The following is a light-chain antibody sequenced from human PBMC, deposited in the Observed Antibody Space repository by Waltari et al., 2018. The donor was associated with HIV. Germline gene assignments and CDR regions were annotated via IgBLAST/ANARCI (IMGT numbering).Light chain of an antibody. CDR1: SSDVGRYNL. Sequence: QSVLTQPPSASGTPGQRVTISCSGSSSDVGRYNLVSWYQQHPGKAPKLMIYEVTKRPSGVSNRFSGSKSGNTASLTISGLQAEDEGDYHCCSYAGTSILVFGGGTKLTVL. J-gene: IGLJ3*02. CDR3: CSYAGTSILV. V-gene: IGLV2-23*02. CDR2: EVT.